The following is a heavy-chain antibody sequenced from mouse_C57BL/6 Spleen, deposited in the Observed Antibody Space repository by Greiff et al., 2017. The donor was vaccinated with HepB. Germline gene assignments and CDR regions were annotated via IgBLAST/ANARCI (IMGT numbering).Heavy chain of an antibody. CDR1: GFTFSSYG. CDR2: ISSGGSYT. V-gene: IGHV5-6*01. D-gene: IGHD1-1*01. J-gene: IGHJ1*03. Sequence: EVKLMESGGDLVKPGGSLKLSCAASGFTFSSYGMSWVRQTPDKRLEWAATISSGGSYTYYPDSVKGRFTISRDNAKNTLYLQMSSLKSEDTAMYYCARSYHYYGSTYWYFDVWGTGTTVTVSS. CDR3: ARSYHYYGSTYWYFDV.